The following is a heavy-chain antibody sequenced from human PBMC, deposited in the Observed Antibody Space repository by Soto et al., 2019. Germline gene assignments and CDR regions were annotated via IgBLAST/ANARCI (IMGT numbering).Heavy chain of an antibody. CDR3: ARLVVVAPVANV. CDR2: IFYTGTT. J-gene: IGHJ4*02. CDR1: GGSINYNSYH. D-gene: IGHD2-2*01. V-gene: IGHV4-39*02. Sequence: LSETLSLTCSVSGGSINYNSYHWGWIRQPPGQGLEWIGSIFYTGTTFYNPSLESRVTMSVDTSKNSFSLHLTSVTAADTAVYFCARLVVVAPVANVWGQGTLVTVSS.